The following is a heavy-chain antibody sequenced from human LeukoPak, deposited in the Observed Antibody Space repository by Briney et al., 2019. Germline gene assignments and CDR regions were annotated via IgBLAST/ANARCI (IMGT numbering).Heavy chain of an antibody. Sequence: GGSLRLSCAASGFTFSSYSMNWVRQAPGKGLEWVSSISSSSSYIYYADSVKGRFTISRDNAKNSLYLQMNSLRAEDTAVYYCATTPNAYYDFWRGYYTDPYYFDYWGQGTLVTVSS. CDR2: ISSSSSYI. V-gene: IGHV3-21*01. CDR3: ATTPNAYYDFWRGYYTDPYYFDY. CDR1: GFTFSSYS. D-gene: IGHD3-3*01. J-gene: IGHJ4*02.